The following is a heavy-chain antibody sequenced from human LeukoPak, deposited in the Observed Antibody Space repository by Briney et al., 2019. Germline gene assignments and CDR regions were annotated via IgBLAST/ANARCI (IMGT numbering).Heavy chain of an antibody. CDR2: IRYDGINK. Sequence: GGSLRLSCAASGFTFSSYAMHWVRQAPGKGLEWVAFIRYDGINKYYADSVKGRFTISRDNSKNTLYLQMDSLRAEDTAFYYCANLIGYWGQGTLVSVSS. J-gene: IGHJ4*02. V-gene: IGHV3-30*02. D-gene: IGHD3-16*01. CDR1: GFTFSSYA. CDR3: ANLIGY.